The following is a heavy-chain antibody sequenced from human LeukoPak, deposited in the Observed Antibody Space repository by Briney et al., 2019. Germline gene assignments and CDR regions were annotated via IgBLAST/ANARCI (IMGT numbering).Heavy chain of an antibody. J-gene: IGHJ3*02. CDR1: GYTFTGYY. CDR3: ARPYYYDSSGSSDAFDI. Sequence: ASVKVSCKASGYTFTGYYMHWVRQAPGQGLEWMGWINPNSGGTNYAQKFQGRVTITADKSTSTAYMELSSLRSEDTAVYYCARPYYYDSSGSSDAFDIWGQGTMVTVSS. D-gene: IGHD3-22*01. V-gene: IGHV1-2*02. CDR2: INPNSGGT.